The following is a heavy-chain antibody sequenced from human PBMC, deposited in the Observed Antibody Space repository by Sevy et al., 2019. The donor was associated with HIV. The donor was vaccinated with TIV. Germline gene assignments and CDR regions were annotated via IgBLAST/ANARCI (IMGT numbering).Heavy chain of an antibody. CDR2: IYYSGST. CDR3: ARDPSRDYYDSSGTRGWFDP. CDR1: GGSISSYY. Sequence: SETLSLTCTVSGGSISSYYWIWIRQPPGKGLEWIGYIYYSGSTNYNPSLKSRVTISVDTSKNQFSLKLSSVTAADTAVYYCARDPSRDYYDSSGTRGWFDPWGQGTLVTVSS. J-gene: IGHJ5*02. V-gene: IGHV4-59*01. D-gene: IGHD3-22*01.